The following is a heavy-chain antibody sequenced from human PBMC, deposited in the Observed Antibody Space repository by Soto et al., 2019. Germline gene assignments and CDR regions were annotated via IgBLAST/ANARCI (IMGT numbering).Heavy chain of an antibody. D-gene: IGHD4-4*01. CDR2: ISGGGSNT. Sequence: GGSLRLSCAASGFPFSSYVMSWVRQAPGKRLEWVSGISGGGSNTFYADYVKGRFTISRDNSKNTLLLQMNSLGAEDTAVYYCAKDSNKYSSSLRGRYFDYWGQGIGVTVSS. V-gene: IGHV3-23*01. CDR3: AKDSNKYSSSLRGRYFDY. CDR1: GFPFSSYV. J-gene: IGHJ4*02.